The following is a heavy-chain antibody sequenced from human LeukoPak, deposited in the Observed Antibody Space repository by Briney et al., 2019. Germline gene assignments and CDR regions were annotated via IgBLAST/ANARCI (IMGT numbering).Heavy chain of an antibody. CDR3: ARTYYYDSSGYYWGAFDI. V-gene: IGHV1-46*01. CDR2: INPSGGST. Sequence: GASVKVSCKASGDTFTSYYMHWVRQAPGQGLEWMGIINPSGGSTRYAPKFQGRVTMTRDMSTSTVYMELSSLRSEDTAVYYCARTYYYDSSGYYWGAFDIWGQGTMVTVSS. CDR1: GDTFTSYY. J-gene: IGHJ3*02. D-gene: IGHD3-22*01.